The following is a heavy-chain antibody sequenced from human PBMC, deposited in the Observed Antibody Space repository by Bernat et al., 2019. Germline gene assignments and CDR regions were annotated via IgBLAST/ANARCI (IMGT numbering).Heavy chain of an antibody. J-gene: IGHJ3*02. Sequence: QVQLQESGPGLVKPSETLSLTCTVSGGSISSYYWSWIRQPPGKGLEWIGYIYYSGSTNYNPSLKSRVTISVDTSKNQFSLKLSSVTAADTAVYYCARDYYDSSGTDAFDIWGQGTMVTVSS. CDR2: IYYSGST. V-gene: IGHV4-59*01. CDR3: ARDYYDSSGTDAFDI. D-gene: IGHD3-22*01. CDR1: GGSISSYY.